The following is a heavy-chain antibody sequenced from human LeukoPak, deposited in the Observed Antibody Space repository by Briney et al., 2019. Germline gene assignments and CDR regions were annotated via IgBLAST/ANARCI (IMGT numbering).Heavy chain of an antibody. CDR1: GFTFSSYA. CDR2: ISGSGDST. V-gene: IGHV3-23*01. CDR3: AKTRPLDSSSWSHGDY. J-gene: IGHJ4*02. D-gene: IGHD6-13*01. Sequence: QSGGSLRLSCAASGFTFSSYAMSWVRQAPGKGLEWVSAISGSGDSTYYGDSVKGRFTISRDNSENTLYLQMNSLRAEDTAVYYCAKTRPLDSSSWSHGDYWGQGTLVTVSS.